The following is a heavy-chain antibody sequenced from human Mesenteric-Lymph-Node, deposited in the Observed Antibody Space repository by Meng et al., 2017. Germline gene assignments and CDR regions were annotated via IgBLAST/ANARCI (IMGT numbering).Heavy chain of an antibody. CDR3: ARETQGDYDY. V-gene: IGHV3-64*02. D-gene: IGHD2-21*01. Sequence: GESLKISCAASGFTFSSYGMHWVRQAPGGGLEPISAISGDGRDTYYADPVKGRFTISRDNSKNTLYLQMGSLRTEDTAIYYCARETQGDYDYWGQGTQVTVSS. CDR2: ISGDGRDT. CDR1: GFTFSSYG. J-gene: IGHJ4*02.